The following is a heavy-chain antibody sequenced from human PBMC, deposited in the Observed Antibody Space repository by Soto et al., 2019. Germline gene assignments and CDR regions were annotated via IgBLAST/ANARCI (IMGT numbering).Heavy chain of an antibody. D-gene: IGHD3-22*01. J-gene: IGHJ3*02. V-gene: IGHV4-59*08. CDR2: IYYSGST. CDR1: GVSISSYY. CDR3: ARDYYNSSGPRRAFDI. Sequence: SSETLSLTCAVSGVSISSYYWSWIRQPPGKGLEWIGYIYYSGSTNYNPSLKSRVTISVDTSKNQFSLKLSSVTAADTAVYYCARDYYNSSGPRRAFDIWGQGTMVTVSS.